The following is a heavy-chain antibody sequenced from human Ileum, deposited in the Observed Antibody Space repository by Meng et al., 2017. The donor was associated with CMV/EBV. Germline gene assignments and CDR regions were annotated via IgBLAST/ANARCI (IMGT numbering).Heavy chain of an antibody. CDR2: ISTYNGDT. J-gene: IGHJ1*01. Sequence: QVRRVESGAGGEKPGASVTVSCKASCYPFTSFGISWVRQAPGQGLEWIGWISTYNGDTNYAQNVQGRVSMTTDTSTNTVYMELRSLRSDDTAVYYCARDPRYSDNWFRAGDFQQWGQGTLVTVSS. CDR1: CYPFTSFG. D-gene: IGHD6-13*01. CDR3: ARDPRYSDNWFRAGDFQQ. V-gene: IGHV1-18*01.